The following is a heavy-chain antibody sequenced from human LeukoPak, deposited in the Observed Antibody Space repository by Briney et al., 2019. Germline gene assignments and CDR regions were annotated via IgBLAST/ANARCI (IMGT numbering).Heavy chain of an antibody. CDR1: GFTFSSYG. J-gene: IGHJ6*02. V-gene: IGHV3-33*01. D-gene: IGHD2/OR15-2a*01. CDR2: IWYDGSNK. Sequence: GGSLRLSCAASGFTFSSYGMHWVRQAPGKGLEWVAVIWYDGSNKYYADSVKGRFTISRDNSKNTLYLQMNSLRAEDTAVYYCARPNINYYYGMDVWGQGTTVTVFS. CDR3: ARPNINYYYGMDV.